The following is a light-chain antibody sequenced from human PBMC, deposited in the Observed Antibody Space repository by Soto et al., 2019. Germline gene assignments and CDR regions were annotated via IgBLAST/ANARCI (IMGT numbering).Light chain of an antibody. V-gene: IGKV2D-29*01. CDR1: QGLLDSDGRTH. Sequence: DIVLTQTPLSLSVTPGQPASISCNSSQGLLDSDGRTHLYWYVQKTGQPPQALIYEVSKRSSGVPDRFSVSGSGTHFTLTMSRVQAEDAGIYYCMQSLQLNTFGGGTKVDIK. CDR3: MQSLQLNT. CDR2: EVS. J-gene: IGKJ4*01.